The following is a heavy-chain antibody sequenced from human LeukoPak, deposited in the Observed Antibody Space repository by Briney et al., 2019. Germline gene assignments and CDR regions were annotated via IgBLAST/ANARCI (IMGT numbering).Heavy chain of an antibody. CDR2: ISGSGDNT. D-gene: IGHD2-2*01. CDR3: AKRPDCSTTNCFLFDY. Sequence: GGSLRLSCAASGFTFSSYTMSWVRQAPGKGLDWVSSISGSGDNTYYAASVKGRFTISRDNSKNTLYLQMNSLRAEDTAVYYCAKRPDCSTTNCFLFDYWGQGTLVTVSS. CDR1: GFTFSSYT. V-gene: IGHV3-23*01. J-gene: IGHJ4*02.